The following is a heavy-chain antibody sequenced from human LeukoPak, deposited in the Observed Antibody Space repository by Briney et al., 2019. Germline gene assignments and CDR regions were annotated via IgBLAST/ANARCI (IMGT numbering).Heavy chain of an antibody. CDR3: VPEEKYSSGWFYFDS. CDR2: ISYDGSNK. D-gene: IGHD6-19*01. Sequence: GGSLRLFCAASGFTFSSYGMHWVRQAPGKGLEGVAVISYDGSNKYYADSVKGRFTISRDNAKNTLYLQMSSLRAEDTAMYYCVPEEKYSSGWFYFDSWGLGTLVTVSS. J-gene: IGHJ4*02. V-gene: IGHV3-30*03. CDR1: GFTFSSYG.